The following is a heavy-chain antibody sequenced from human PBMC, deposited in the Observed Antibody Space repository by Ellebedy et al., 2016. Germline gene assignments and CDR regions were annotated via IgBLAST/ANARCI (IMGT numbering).Heavy chain of an antibody. J-gene: IGHJ5*02. CDR1: GFTFSNAW. CDR3: TGFTMVRGRWFDP. V-gene: IGHV3-15*01. CDR2: IKSKTDGGTI. Sequence: GESLKISCAASGFTFSNAWMSWVRQAPGKGLEWVGRIKSKTDGGTIDYAAPVKGRFTISRDDSKNTLYLQMNSLKTEDTAVYYCTGFTMVRGRWFDPWGQGTLVTVSS. D-gene: IGHD3-10*01.